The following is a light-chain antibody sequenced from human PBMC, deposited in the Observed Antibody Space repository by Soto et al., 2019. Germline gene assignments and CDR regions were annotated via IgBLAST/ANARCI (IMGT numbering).Light chain of an antibody. CDR3: QQYNVFSWT. J-gene: IGKJ1*01. CDR1: QTIITW. Sequence: DIQLTQSPSTLSASVGDRVTITCRASQTIITWLAWYQQKPGKAPKLLISKASSLESGVPSRFSGSGSGTEFTLPINSLQPDDSATYYCQQYNVFSWTFGQGTKVEIE. V-gene: IGKV1-5*03. CDR2: KAS.